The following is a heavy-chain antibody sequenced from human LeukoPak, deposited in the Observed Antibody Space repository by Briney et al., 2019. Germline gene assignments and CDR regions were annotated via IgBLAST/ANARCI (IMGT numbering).Heavy chain of an antibody. D-gene: IGHD2-21*02. CDR1: GFTFSSYW. CDR3: ARVRAKKIVVVTAIDDDAFDI. CDR2: INSDGSST. J-gene: IGHJ3*02. Sequence: GGSLRLSCAASGFTFSSYWMHWVRQAPGKGLVWVSRINSDGSSTSYADSVKGRFTISRDNAKNTLYLQMNSLRAEDTAVYYCARVRAKKIVVVTAIDDDAFDIWGQGTMVTVSS. V-gene: IGHV3-74*01.